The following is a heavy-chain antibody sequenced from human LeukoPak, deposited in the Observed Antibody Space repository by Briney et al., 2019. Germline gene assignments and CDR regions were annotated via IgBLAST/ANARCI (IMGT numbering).Heavy chain of an antibody. V-gene: IGHV4-39*07. D-gene: IGHD3-22*01. Sequence: SETLSLTCTVSGGSISSSSYYWGWIRQPPGKGLEWIGSIYYSGSTYYNPSLKSRVTISVDTSKKQFSLKLSSVTAADTAVYYCARSTGVVAPFDYWGQGTLVTVSS. J-gene: IGHJ4*02. CDR3: ARSTGVVAPFDY. CDR2: IYYSGST. CDR1: GGSISSSSYY.